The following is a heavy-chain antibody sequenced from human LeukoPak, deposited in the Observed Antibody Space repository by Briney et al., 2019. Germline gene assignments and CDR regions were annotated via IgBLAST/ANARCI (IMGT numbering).Heavy chain of an antibody. V-gene: IGHV1-18*01. CDR1: GYTFTSYA. D-gene: IGHD3-16*01. J-gene: IGHJ3*02. Sequence: ASVKVSCKASGYTFTSYAINWVRQAPGQGLEWMGWISGYTGNTNYAQKFQGRVTMTANTSTNTASMELRSLRSDDTAVYYCARPANLYYASDAFDIWGQGTMVTVSS. CDR2: ISGYTGNT. CDR3: ARPANLYYASDAFDI.